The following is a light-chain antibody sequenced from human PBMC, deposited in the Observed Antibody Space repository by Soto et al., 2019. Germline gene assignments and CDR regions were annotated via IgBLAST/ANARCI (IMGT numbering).Light chain of an antibody. CDR3: HQYGSSPST. V-gene: IGKV3-20*01. Sequence: EIVLTQSPGTLSLSPGERATLSCRASQSVSSYLAWYQQKPGQAPRLLIYGASYRATGIPDRFSGSGSGTDFTLTISRLEPEDFAVYYCHQYGSSPSTFGQGTKVDIK. J-gene: IGKJ1*01. CDR2: GAS. CDR1: QSVSSY.